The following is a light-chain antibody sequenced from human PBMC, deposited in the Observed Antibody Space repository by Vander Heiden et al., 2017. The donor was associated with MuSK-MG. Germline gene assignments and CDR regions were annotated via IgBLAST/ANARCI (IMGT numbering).Light chain of an antibody. CDR2: WAS. V-gene: IGKV4-1*01. Sequence: DIVMTHSPDSLSVSLGGRATINCKARQSPFHSVNSKDDLAWYHQKPGQPPKLLMSWASTRESGVPDRFSGSGSGTDFTLTISSLQAEDVAVYYCQQYLTDPLTFGPGTRVDIK. CDR3: QQYLTDPLT. J-gene: IGKJ3*01. CDR1: QSPFHSVNSKDD.